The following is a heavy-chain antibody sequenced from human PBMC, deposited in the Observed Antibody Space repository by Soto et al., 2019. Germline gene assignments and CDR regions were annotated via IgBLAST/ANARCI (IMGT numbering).Heavy chain of an antibody. CDR2: IHSGGDT. CDR1: GFAVSSNY. D-gene: IGHD1-7*01. Sequence: EVQLVESGGDLVQPGGSLRRSCAASGFAVSSNYMTWVRQAPGKGLEWVSVIHSGGDTHYADSVRGRFTISRDNSKNTLYLQMNSLRAEDTAVYYCARSRTGTTYGGMDVWGQGTTVTVSS. CDR3: ARSRTGTTYGGMDV. J-gene: IGHJ6*02. V-gene: IGHV3-66*01.